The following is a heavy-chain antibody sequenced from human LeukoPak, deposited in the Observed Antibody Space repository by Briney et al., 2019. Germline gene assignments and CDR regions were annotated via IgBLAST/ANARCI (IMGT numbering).Heavy chain of an antibody. Sequence: SVKVSCKASGGTFSSYDISWVRQAPGQRLEWMGGINPIFGTANYAQKFQGRVTITTDESTTTAYMELSSLRSEDTAVYYCASPIIAAAGTGYFQHWGQGTLVTVSS. J-gene: IGHJ1*01. CDR3: ASPIIAAAGTGYFQH. CDR1: GGTFSSYD. D-gene: IGHD6-13*01. CDR2: INPIFGTA. V-gene: IGHV1-69*05.